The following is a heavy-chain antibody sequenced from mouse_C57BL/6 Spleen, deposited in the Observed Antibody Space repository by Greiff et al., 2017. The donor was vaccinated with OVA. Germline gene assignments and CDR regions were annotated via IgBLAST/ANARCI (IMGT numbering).Heavy chain of an antibody. CDR3: ASEGTVVADYYAMDY. CDR2: INPNYGTT. J-gene: IGHJ4*01. D-gene: IGHD1-1*01. Sequence: VQLKESGPELVKPGASVKISCKASGYSFTDYNMNWVKQSNGKSLEWIGVINPNYGTTSYNQKFKGKATLTVDQSSSTAYMQLNSLTSEDSAVYYCASEGTVVADYYAMDYWGQGTSVTVSS. V-gene: IGHV1-39*01. CDR1: GYSFTDYN.